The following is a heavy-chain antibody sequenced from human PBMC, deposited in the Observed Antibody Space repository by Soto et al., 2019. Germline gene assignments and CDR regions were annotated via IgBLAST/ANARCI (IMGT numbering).Heavy chain of an antibody. V-gene: IGHV4-4*07. CDR2: LYTSGST. CDR1: GASITSYY. CDR3: VRDSAATGTPYYYYYGMDV. D-gene: IGHD6-13*01. J-gene: IGHJ6*02. Sequence: SETLSLTCTVSGASITSYYWSWVRQPATKGLEWIGRLYTSGSTTYNPSLKSRVTMSRDTSKNQFSLSLTSLTAADSAVYYRVRDSAATGTPYYYYYGMDVWGQGTTVTVSS.